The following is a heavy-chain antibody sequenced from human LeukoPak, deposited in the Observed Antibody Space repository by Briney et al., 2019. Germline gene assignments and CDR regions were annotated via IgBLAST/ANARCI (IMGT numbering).Heavy chain of an antibody. CDR2: IHHSGST. D-gene: IGHD5-24*01. J-gene: IGHJ4*02. CDR1: GVSISSSNSY. CDR3: ARSRGWLQSHPLGY. Sequence: SETLSLTCTVSGVSISSSNSYWSWIRQPPGKGLECIGEIHHSGSTNYNPSLKSRVTLSVDTSKNQFSLKLSSVTAADTAVYYCARSRGWLQSHPLGYWGQGTLVTVSS. V-gene: IGHV4-39*07.